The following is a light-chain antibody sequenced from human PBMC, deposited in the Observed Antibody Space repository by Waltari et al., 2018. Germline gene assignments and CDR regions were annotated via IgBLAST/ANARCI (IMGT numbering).Light chain of an antibody. V-gene: IGLV3-19*01. J-gene: IGLJ1*01. Sequence: SSELTQDPAVSVALGQTVRITCQGDSLRSYYASWYQQKPGPAPVLVHYGKNNRPSGIPDRFHGSSSGKTAALAITGAQAEDEADYYCNSRDSSGNHHVFGTGTKVTVL. CDR2: GKN. CDR1: SLRSYY. CDR3: NSRDSSGNHHV.